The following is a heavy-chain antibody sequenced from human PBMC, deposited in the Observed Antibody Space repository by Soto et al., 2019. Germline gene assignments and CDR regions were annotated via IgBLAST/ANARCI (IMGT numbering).Heavy chain of an antibody. D-gene: IGHD6-13*01. CDR2: IWYDGSNK. CDR1: GFTFSSYG. CDR3: ARGGRLIAAAPFDY. Sequence: SGGSLRLSCAASGFTFSSYGMHWVRQAPGKGLEWVAVIWYDGSNKYHADSVKGRFTISRDNSKNTLYLQMNSLRAEDTAVYYCARGGRLIAAAPFDYWGQGTLVTVSS. J-gene: IGHJ4*02. V-gene: IGHV3-33*01.